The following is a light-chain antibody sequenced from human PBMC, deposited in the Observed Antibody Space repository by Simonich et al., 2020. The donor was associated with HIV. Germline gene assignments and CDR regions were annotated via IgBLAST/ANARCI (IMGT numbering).Light chain of an antibody. CDR1: SSGSIASNY. V-gene: IGLV2-14*01. Sequence: LTQPHSVSESPGKTVTISCTRSSGSIASNYVQWYQQHPDKAPKLMIYDVSKRPSGVSNRFSGSKSGNTASLTISGLQAEDEADYYCNSYTSSNTWVFGGGTKLTVL. CDR3: NSYTSSNTWV. J-gene: IGLJ2*01. CDR2: DVS.